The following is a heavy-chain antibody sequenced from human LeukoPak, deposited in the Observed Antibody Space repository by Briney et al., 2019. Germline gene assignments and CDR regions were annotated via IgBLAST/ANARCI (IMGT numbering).Heavy chain of an antibody. CDR2: FHNSGTS. CDR3: TRGAGWLIDC. D-gene: IGHD3-16*01. V-gene: IGHV4-59*01. CDR1: DDSISDYY. J-gene: IGHJ4*02. Sequence: SETLPLTCTVSDDSISDYYRGWIRQPPGKGLEWIGYFHNSGTSTYNPSLKSRVTISADTSKNQFSLKLNSLTTADTAVYYCTRGAGWLIDCWGQGILVTVSS.